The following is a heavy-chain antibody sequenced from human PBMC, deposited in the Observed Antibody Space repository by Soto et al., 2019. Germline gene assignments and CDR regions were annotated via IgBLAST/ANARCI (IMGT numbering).Heavy chain of an antibody. CDR2: IKQDGSEK. J-gene: IGHJ3*02. CDR3: ARDKQDYDYIWGSYRFSPDI. D-gene: IGHD3-16*02. V-gene: IGHV3-7*01. Sequence: GGSLRLSCAASGFTFSSYWMSWFRQATGKGLEWVANIKQDGSEKYYVDSVKGRFTISRDNAKNSLYLQMNSLRAEDTAVYYCARDKQDYDYIWGSYRFSPDIWGQGTMVTVS. CDR1: GFTFSSYW.